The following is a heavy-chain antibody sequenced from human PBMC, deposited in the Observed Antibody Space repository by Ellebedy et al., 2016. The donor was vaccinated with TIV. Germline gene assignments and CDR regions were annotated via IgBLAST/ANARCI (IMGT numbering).Heavy chain of an antibody. CDR3: ARELRTMLRGAYLGY. CDR1: GFTFSDYY. Sequence: PGGSLRLSCAASGFTFSDYYMSWIRQAPGKGLELVSYISGSAITIYYADSVKGRFTISRDNAKNSLYLQMNSLRAEDTAVYYCARELRTMLRGAYLGYWGQGTPVTVSS. J-gene: IGHJ4*02. V-gene: IGHV3-11*01. CDR2: ISGSAITI. D-gene: IGHD3-10*01.